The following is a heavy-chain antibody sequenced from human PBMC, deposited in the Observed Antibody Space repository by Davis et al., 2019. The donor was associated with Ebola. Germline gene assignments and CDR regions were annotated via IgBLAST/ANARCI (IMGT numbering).Heavy chain of an antibody. V-gene: IGHV3-30*01. CDR3: GKWLAEYEFMAGVDV. J-gene: IGHJ6*04. CDR1: EFTFSDSS. Sequence: GGSLRLSCVASEFTFSDSSTNWIRQAPGKGLEWMSIISHDGSNRFYADSVKGRFTISRDNSKNTLNLQMNSVRPEDTAIYYCGKWLAEYEFMAGVDVWGKGATVTVSS. CDR2: ISHDGSNR. D-gene: IGHD3-22*01.